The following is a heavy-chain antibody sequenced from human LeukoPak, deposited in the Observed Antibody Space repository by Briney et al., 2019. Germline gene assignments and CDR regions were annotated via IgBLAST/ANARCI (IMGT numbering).Heavy chain of an antibody. D-gene: IGHD3-22*01. Sequence: GGPLRLPCAASGFPHSSYSIHWLRQATGKGLEGVSSINSSSSHIYYADSVKGRYTISRDHPKNALYLQMNRLRAEDTAVYYCARDPRGDYYDRSEHNWFDPWLQGTLVTVSS. J-gene: IGHJ5*02. CDR1: GFPHSSYS. V-gene: IGHV3-21*01. CDR2: INSSSSHI. CDR3: ARDPRGDYYDRSEHNWFDP.